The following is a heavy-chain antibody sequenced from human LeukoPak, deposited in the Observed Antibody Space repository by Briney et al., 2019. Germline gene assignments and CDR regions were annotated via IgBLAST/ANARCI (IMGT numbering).Heavy chain of an antibody. V-gene: IGHV4-59*08. CDR1: GGSISSYY. J-gene: IGHJ4*02. CDR2: IYYSGST. Sequence: SETLSLTCTVSGGSISSYYWSWIRQPPGKGLEWIGYIYYSGSTNYNPSLKSRVTISVDTSKNQFSLKLSSVTAADTAMYYCARQHRGYSGYDSPSDYWGQGTLVTVSS. CDR3: ARQHRGYSGYDSPSDY. D-gene: IGHD5-12*01.